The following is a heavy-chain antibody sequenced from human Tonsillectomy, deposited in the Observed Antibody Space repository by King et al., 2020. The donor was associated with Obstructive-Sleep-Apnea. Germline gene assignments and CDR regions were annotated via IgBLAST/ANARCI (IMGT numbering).Heavy chain of an antibody. D-gene: IGHD2-2*01. CDR2: ISGSGGST. J-gene: IGHJ4*02. CDR3: ARRAPVEYYFDF. Sequence: DVQLVESGGGLVQPGGSLRLSCAASGFTFTSYAMSVVRQAPGKGLEWVSRISGSGGSTQYANSVKGRFTISRDNSKNTLYLQMNSLRVEDTAVYYCARRAPVEYYFDFWGQGTLVTVSS. CDR1: GFTFTSYA. V-gene: IGHV3-23*04.